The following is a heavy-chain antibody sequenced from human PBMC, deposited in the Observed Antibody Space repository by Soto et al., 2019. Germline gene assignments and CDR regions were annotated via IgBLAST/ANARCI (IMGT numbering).Heavy chain of an antibody. J-gene: IGHJ6*02. CDR2: IVVSSGNT. Sequence: ASVKVSCKASGFTFTSSAVQWVRQARGQRLEWIGWIVVSSGNTNYAQKFQERVTITRDMSTSTAYMELSSLRSEDTAVYYCAAAPTVTTFPYYYYGMDVWGQGTTVTVSS. V-gene: IGHV1-58*01. CDR1: GFTFTSSA. D-gene: IGHD4-17*01. CDR3: AAAPTVTTFPYYYYGMDV.